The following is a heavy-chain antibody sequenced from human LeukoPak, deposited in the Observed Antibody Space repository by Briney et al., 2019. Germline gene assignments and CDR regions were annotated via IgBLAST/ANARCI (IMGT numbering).Heavy chain of an antibody. V-gene: IGHV1-2*02. Sequence: ASVKVSCKASGYTFTKYAMNWVRQAPGQGLEWMGWINPNSGGTNYAQKFQGRVTMTRDTSISTAYMELSRLRSDDTAVYYCARVKAVAIDYWGQGTLVTVSS. J-gene: IGHJ4*02. CDR3: ARVKAVAIDY. CDR2: INPNSGGT. D-gene: IGHD6-19*01. CDR1: GYTFTKYA.